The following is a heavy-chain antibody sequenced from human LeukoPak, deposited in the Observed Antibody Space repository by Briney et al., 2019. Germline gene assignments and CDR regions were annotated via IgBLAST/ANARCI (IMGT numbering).Heavy chain of an antibody. Sequence: PSETLSLTCAVYGGSFSGYYWNWIRQPPGKGLEWIGEINHSGSTNYIPSLKSRVTISVDTSKNQFSLKLSSVTAADTAVYYCAGTISSGWVDYWGQGTLVTVSS. CDR3: AGTISSGWVDY. J-gene: IGHJ4*02. D-gene: IGHD6-19*01. CDR2: INHSGST. V-gene: IGHV4-34*01. CDR1: GGSFSGYY.